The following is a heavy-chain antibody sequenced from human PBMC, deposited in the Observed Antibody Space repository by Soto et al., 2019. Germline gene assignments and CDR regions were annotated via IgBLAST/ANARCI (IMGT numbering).Heavy chain of an antibody. J-gene: IGHJ6*03. CDR3: AREGDIAAAGNDRYYYYYYYMDV. D-gene: IGHD6-13*01. Sequence: QVQLVQSGAEVKKPGSSVKVSCKASGGTFSSYTISWVRQAPGQGLEWMGRIIPILGIANYAQKFQGRVTITTDKSTSTAYMGLSSLRSEDTAVYYCAREGDIAAAGNDRYYYYYYYMDVWGKGTTVTVSS. V-gene: IGHV1-69*08. CDR2: IIPILGIA. CDR1: GGTFSSYT.